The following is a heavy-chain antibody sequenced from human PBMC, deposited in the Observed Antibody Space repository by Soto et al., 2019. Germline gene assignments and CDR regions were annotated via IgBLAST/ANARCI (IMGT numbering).Heavy chain of an antibody. CDR3: ARRWIQLWLLDGSSNYFDY. D-gene: IGHD5-18*01. J-gene: IGHJ4*02. CDR1: GRFFSGYY. Sequence: QVQLQQWGAGLLKPSETLSLTCAVYGRFFSGYYWSWIRQPPGKGLEWIGEINHSGSTNYNPSLKSRVTISVDTSKNQFSLKLSSVTAADTAVYYCARRWIQLWLLDGSSNYFDYWGQGTLVTVSS. CDR2: INHSGST. V-gene: IGHV4-34*01.